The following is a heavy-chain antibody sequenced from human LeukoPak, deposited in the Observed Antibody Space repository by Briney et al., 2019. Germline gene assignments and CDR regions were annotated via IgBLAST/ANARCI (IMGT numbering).Heavy chain of an antibody. CDR1: GDSVSSNSAA. CDR2: TYYRSKWYN. Sequence: SQTLSLTCAISGDSVSSNSAAWNWIRQSPSRGLEWLGRTYYRSKWYNDYAVSVKSRITINPDTSKNQFSLHLNSVTPEDTAVYYCARVIFRQRVAPFDYWGQGTLVTVSS. D-gene: IGHD6-25*01. CDR3: ARVIFRQRVAPFDY. V-gene: IGHV6-1*01. J-gene: IGHJ4*02.